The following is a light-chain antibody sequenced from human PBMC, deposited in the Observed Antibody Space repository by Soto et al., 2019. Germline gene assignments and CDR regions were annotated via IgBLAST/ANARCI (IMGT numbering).Light chain of an antibody. CDR1: TGAVTSGHY. J-gene: IGLJ3*02. CDR3: LLFYSGPRV. V-gene: IGLV7-46*01. Sequence: QTVVTQEPSLTVSPGGTVTLTCDSSTGAVTSGHYPYWFQQKPGQAPRTLIYDTNNKHSWTPARFSGSLLWGKAALTLSGAQPEDEAEYYCLLFYSGPRVFGGGTKLTVL. CDR2: DTN.